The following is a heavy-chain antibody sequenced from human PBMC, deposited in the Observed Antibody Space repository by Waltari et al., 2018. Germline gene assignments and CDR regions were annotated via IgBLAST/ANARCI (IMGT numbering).Heavy chain of an antibody. CDR1: GFTFSSYA. V-gene: IGHV3-30-3*01. Sequence: QVQLVESGGGVVQPGRSLRLSCAASGFTFSSYAMHWVRQAPGKGVGWVAVISDDGSNKYYADSVKGRFTISRDNSKNTLYLQMNSLRAEDTAVYYGARRGVLLMLGAFDIWGQGTMVTVSS. CDR2: ISDDGSNK. CDR3: ARRGVLLMLGAFDI. J-gene: IGHJ3*02. D-gene: IGHD3-10*01.